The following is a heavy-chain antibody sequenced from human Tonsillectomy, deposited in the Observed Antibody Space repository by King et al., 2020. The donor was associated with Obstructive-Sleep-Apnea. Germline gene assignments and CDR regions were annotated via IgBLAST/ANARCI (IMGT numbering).Heavy chain of an antibody. D-gene: IGHD3/OR15-3a*01. CDR2: IKSKTYGGTT. J-gene: IGHJ4*02. CDR1: GLTFSDAW. Sequence: EVQLVESGGGLVKPGGSLRLSCAASGLTFSDAWMTWVRQAPGKGLEWVGRIKSKTYGGTTEYAAPVRGRFTISREDSTNTLNLQLNSLKTEDTAAYYCATDPADYYFDYWGQGTLVTVSS. CDR3: ATDPADYYFDY. V-gene: IGHV3-15*01.